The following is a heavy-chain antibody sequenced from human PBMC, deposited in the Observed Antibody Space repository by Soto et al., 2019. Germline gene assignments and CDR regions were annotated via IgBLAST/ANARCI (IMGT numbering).Heavy chain of an antibody. CDR3: ARDRKKTYFYNYGLDV. CDR1: GGSGSVYC. CDR2: VSHSGSP. V-gene: IGHV4-34*01. Sequence: PSETLSLTCAVYGGSGSVYCWGWVPQPPGYGLEWLGEVSHSGSPKCNPSLKSRVIMSIDTSKNHFSLNLTSVTAAGRAGYYCARDRKKTYFYNYGLDVWGQGTAVTVSS. J-gene: IGHJ6*02.